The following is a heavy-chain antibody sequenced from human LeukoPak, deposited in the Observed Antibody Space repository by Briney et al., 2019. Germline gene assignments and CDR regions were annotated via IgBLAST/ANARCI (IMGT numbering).Heavy chain of an antibody. D-gene: IGHD6-13*01. J-gene: IGHJ4*02. CDR3: AQGVAAAPFDY. CDR1: GGTFSSYA. CDR2: IIPILGIA. V-gene: IGHV1-69*04. Sequence: ASVKVSCKASGGTFSSYAISWVRQAPGQGLEWMGRIIPILGIANYAQKFQGRVTITADESTSTAYMELSSLRSEDTAVYYCAQGVAAAPFDYWGQGTLVTVSS.